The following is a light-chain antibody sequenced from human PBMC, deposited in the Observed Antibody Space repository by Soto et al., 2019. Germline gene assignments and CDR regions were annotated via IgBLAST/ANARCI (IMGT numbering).Light chain of an antibody. J-gene: IGLJ3*02. CDR3: ATWSDSLKGWV. Sequence: QSVLTQPPSASRTPGQRVTIPCSGSSSDIGSNSVNWYQQLPGAAPRLLIYANDHRPSGVPDRFSASKSGTSASLAISGVRSEHEALYYCATWSDSLKGWVFGGGTKVTVL. V-gene: IGLV1-44*01. CDR1: SSDIGSNS. CDR2: AND.